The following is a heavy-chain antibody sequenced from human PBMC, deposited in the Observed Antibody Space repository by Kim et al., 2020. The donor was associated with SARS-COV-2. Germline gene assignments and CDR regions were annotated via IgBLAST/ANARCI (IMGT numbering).Heavy chain of an antibody. CDR3: ARGPYCSGGSCYRRVYYYGMDV. J-gene: IGHJ6*02. Sequence: SETLSLTCAVYGGSFSGYYWSWIRQPPGKGLEWIGEINHSGSTNSNPSLKSRVTISVDTSKNQFSLKLSSVTAADTAVYYCARGPYCSGGSCYRRVYYYGMDVWGQGTTVTVSS. D-gene: IGHD2-15*01. V-gene: IGHV4-34*01. CDR1: GGSFSGYY. CDR2: INHSGST.